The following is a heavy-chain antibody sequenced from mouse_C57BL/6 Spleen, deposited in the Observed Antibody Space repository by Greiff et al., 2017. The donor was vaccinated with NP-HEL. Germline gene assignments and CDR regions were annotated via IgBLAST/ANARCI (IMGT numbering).Heavy chain of an antibody. CDR3: TYYGSSSWFAY. V-gene: IGHV14-1*01. J-gene: IGHJ3*01. D-gene: IGHD1-1*01. CDR1: GFNIKDYY. Sequence: DVQLQQSGAELVRPGASVKLSCTASGFNIKDYYMHWVKQRPEQGLEWIGRIDPEDGDTEYAPKFQGKATMTADTSSNTAYLQLSSLTSEDTAVYDCTYYGSSSWFAYWGQGTLVTVSA. CDR2: IDPEDGDT.